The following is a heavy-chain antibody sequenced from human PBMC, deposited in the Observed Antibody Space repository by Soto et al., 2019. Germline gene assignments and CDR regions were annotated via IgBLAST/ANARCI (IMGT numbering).Heavy chain of an antibody. J-gene: IGHJ5*02. Sequence: QVQLQESGPGLVKPSETLSLTCTVSGGSISSYYWSWIRQPPGKGLEWIGYIYYSGSTNYNPSLTRRVTIPLETSKTQFSLKLSSVTAADTAVYYCEIQMVTHYGTSRPPVNWFDPWGQGTLVTVSS. CDR1: GGSISSYY. D-gene: IGHD2-21*02. CDR2: IYYSGST. V-gene: IGHV4-59*01. CDR3: EIQMVTHYGTSRPPVNWFDP.